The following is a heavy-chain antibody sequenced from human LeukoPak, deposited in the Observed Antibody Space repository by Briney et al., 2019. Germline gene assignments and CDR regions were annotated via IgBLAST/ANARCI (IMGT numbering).Heavy chain of an antibody. CDR3: ARIRMITFGGVIVRTYNFDY. J-gene: IGHJ4*02. D-gene: IGHD3-16*02. CDR1: NYSISSGYY. CDR2: IYHRGNT. V-gene: IGHV4-38-2*01. Sequence: SETLSLTCAASNYSISSGYYWGWIRQPPGKGLEWIGSIYHRGNTYYNPSLKSRGTISVDTSKNQFSLKLSTVTAAETAVYYCARIRMITFGGVIVRTYNFDYWGRRTLVIVSS.